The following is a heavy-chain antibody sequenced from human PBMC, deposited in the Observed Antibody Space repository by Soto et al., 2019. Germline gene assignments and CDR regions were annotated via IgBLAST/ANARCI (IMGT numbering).Heavy chain of an antibody. D-gene: IGHD3-10*01. Sequence: QLQLHLSGSGLVKPSQTLSLTCAVSGASLTYGAYSWRWIRQTPGTGLEWIGYINHLETTFYNPSFESRLTLAIDRTMEQVSLNLKSLSAAARAVYFCARGGRFDSFAYWGQGLLVTVSS. CDR3: ARGGRFDSFAY. J-gene: IGHJ4*02. CDR2: INHLETT. CDR1: GASLTYGAYS. V-gene: IGHV4-30-2*01.